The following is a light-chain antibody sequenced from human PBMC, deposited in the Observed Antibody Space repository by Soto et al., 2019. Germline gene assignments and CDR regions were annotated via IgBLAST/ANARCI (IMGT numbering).Light chain of an antibody. Sequence: EIVMTQSPATLSVSPGERATLSCRASQSVSSNLAWYQQKPGQAPRLLIYGASTRATGIPARFSGSGSGTEFTLTISSXQXXXXXXXXXXXXXXWPLTFGGGTKVEIK. V-gene: IGKV3-15*01. CDR3: XXXXXWPLT. CDR2: GAS. J-gene: IGKJ4*01. CDR1: QSVSSN.